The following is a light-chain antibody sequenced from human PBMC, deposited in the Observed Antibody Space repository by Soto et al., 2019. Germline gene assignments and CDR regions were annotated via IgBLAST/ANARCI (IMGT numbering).Light chain of an antibody. CDR2: GAS. J-gene: IGKJ5*01. Sequence: TQSRGPPSPSPEAAXPLXFRASQSVSSNLAWYQQKPGQAPRLLIYGASTRATGIPARFSGSGSGTDFTLTISSLEPEDFAVYYCQQRSNWPTFGQGTRLEIK. V-gene: IGKV3-11*01. CDR1: QSVSSN. CDR3: QQRSNWPT.